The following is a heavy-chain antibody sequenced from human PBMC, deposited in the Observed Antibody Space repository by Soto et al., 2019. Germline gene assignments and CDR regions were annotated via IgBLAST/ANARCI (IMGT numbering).Heavy chain of an antibody. D-gene: IGHD2-2*01. CDR2: IYYSGST. Sequence: QVQLQESGPGLVKPSQTLSLTCTVSGGSISSGGYYWSWIRQHPGKGLEWIGYIYYSGSTYYNPSLKSRVTISVDASKNQFSLKLSSVTAADTAVYYCARGSIVVVPAAENWGQGTLVTVSS. V-gene: IGHV4-31*03. J-gene: IGHJ4*02. CDR3: ARGSIVVVPAAEN. CDR1: GGSISSGGYY.